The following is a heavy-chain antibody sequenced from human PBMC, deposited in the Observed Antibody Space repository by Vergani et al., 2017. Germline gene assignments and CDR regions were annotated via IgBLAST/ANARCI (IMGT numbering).Heavy chain of an antibody. D-gene: IGHD2-15*01. CDR2: IYTSGST. V-gene: IGHV4-59*10. Sequence: QVQLQQWGAGLLKPSETLSLTCAVYGGSFSGYYWSWIRQPPGKGLEWIGRIYTSGSTNYNPSLKSRVTMSVDTSKNQFSLKLSSVTAADTAVYYCARDGQVAATPGSVNWFDPWGQGTLVTVSS. CDR1: GGSFSGYY. CDR3: ARDGQVAATPGSVNWFDP. J-gene: IGHJ5*02.